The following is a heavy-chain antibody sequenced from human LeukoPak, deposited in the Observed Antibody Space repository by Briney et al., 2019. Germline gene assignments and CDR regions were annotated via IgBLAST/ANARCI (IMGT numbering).Heavy chain of an antibody. D-gene: IGHD5-12*01. CDR3: ARAPAVYSGYGIFDY. CDR2: ISAYNGNT. J-gene: IGHJ4*02. CDR1: GYTFTSYG. Sequence: ASVTVSCKASGYTFTSYGISWVRQAPGKGLEWMGWISAYNGNTNYAQKLQGRVTMTTDTSTSTAYMELRSLRSGDTAVYYCARAPAVYSGYGIFDYWGQGTLVTVSS. V-gene: IGHV1-18*01.